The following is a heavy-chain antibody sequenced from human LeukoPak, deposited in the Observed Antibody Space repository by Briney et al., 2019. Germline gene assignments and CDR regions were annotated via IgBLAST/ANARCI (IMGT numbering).Heavy chain of an antibody. Sequence: PGRSLRLSCAASGFTFDDYDMHWVRQAPGKGLEWVSGISWNSGSIGYADSVRGRFTISRDNAKNSLYLQMNSLRAEDTALYYCAKGFSGYDFGLFDYWGQGTLVTVSS. CDR2: ISWNSGSI. CDR3: AKGFSGYDFGLFDY. V-gene: IGHV3-9*01. CDR1: GFTFDDYD. J-gene: IGHJ4*02. D-gene: IGHD5-12*01.